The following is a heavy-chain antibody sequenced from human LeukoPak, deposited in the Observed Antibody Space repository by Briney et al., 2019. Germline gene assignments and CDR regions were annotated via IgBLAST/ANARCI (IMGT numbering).Heavy chain of an antibody. CDR2: INPNSGGT. CDR3: ARSTSPYYDFWSGFDY. CDR1: GYTFTGYY. Sequence: ASVKVPCKASGYTFTGYYMHWVRQAPGQGLEWMGWINPNSGGTNYAQKFQGRVTMTRDTSISTAYMELSRLRSDDTAVYYCARSTSPYYDFWSGFDYWGQGTLVTVSS. D-gene: IGHD3-3*01. J-gene: IGHJ4*02. V-gene: IGHV1-2*02.